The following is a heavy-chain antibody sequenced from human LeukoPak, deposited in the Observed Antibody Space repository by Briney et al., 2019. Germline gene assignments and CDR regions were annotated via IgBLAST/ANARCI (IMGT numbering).Heavy chain of an antibody. J-gene: IGHJ5*02. Sequence: SETLSLTCAVYGGSFRGYYWSWIRQPPGKGLEWIGEINHSGSTNYNPSLKSRVTISVDTSKNQFSLKLSSVTAADTAVYYCARDLCSSTSCYGWFDPWGQGTLVTVSS. CDR3: ARDLCSSTSCYGWFDP. V-gene: IGHV4-34*01. CDR1: GGSFRGYY. CDR2: INHSGST. D-gene: IGHD2-2*01.